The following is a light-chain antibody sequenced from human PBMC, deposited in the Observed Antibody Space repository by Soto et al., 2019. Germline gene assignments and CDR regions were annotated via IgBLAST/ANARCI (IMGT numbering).Light chain of an antibody. CDR3: SSYTSSSTFYV. J-gene: IGLJ1*01. V-gene: IGLV2-14*01. CDR2: EVS. Sequence: QSALTQPASASGSPGQSITISCTGTSSDVGGYNYVSWYQQHPGKAPKLMIYEVSNRPSGVSNRFSGSKSGNTASLTISGLQAEDEADYYCSSYTSSSTFYVFGTGTKVTVL. CDR1: SSDVGGYNY.